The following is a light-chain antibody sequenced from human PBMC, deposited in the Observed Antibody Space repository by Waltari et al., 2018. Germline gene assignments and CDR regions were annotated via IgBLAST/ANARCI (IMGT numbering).Light chain of an antibody. CDR2: GNN. J-gene: IGLJ3*02. Sequence: QSVLTQPPSVSGPPGQRRTISRTETSSIIAAHYAALWYRQLPGTAPKLLIYGNNNRPSGVPDRFSGSRSGTSASLAITGLQAEDEADYYCQSYDSGLSGWVFGGGTKLTVL. CDR1: SSIIAAHYA. CDR3: QSYDSGLSGWV. V-gene: IGLV1-40*01.